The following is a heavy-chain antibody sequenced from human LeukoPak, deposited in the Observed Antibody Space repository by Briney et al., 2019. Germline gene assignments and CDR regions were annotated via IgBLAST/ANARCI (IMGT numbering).Heavy chain of an antibody. Sequence: PGGSLRLSCAASGFTSSSYAMSSVRHAPGKGLEWVSAISGSGGSTYYADSVKGRFTISRDHSKNTLYLQMNSLRAEDTAVYYCAKGDRWLIDAFDIWGQGTMVTVSS. J-gene: IGHJ3*02. D-gene: IGHD6-19*01. V-gene: IGHV3-23*01. CDR2: ISGSGGST. CDR3: AKGDRWLIDAFDI. CDR1: GFTSSSYA.